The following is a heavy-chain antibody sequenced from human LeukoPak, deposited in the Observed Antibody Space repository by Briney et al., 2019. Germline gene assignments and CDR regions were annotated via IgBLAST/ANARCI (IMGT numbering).Heavy chain of an antibody. CDR2: LSSGGGST. Sequence: GGSLRLSCAASGFTFSSYAMSWVRQAPGKGLEWVSSLSSGGGSTYYTNSVKGRFTISRDNPGNTLYLQMNSLRPEDTAVYYCAKRDSSGWYVLDYWGQGTLVTVSS. D-gene: IGHD6-19*01. V-gene: IGHV3-23*01. CDR1: GFTFSSYA. CDR3: AKRDSSGWYVLDY. J-gene: IGHJ4*02.